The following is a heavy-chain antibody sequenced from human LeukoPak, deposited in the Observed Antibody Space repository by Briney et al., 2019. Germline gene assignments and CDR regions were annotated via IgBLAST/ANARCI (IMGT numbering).Heavy chain of an antibody. CDR3: VKQYNWNYYGFDY. J-gene: IGHJ4*02. CDR2: ISSNGGNT. CDR1: GFTFSSYA. Sequence: PGGSLRLSCSASGFTFSSYAMHWVRQAPGKGLEYVSAISSNGGNTYYADSVKGRFTISRDNSKNTLYLQMSSLRAEDTAVYYCVKQYNWNYYGFDYWGQGTLVTVSS. D-gene: IGHD1-7*01. V-gene: IGHV3-64D*06.